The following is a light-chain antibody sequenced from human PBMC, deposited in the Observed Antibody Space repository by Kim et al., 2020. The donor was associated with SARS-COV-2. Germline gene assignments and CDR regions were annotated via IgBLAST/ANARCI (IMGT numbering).Light chain of an antibody. J-gene: IGKJ2*01. CDR3: QQYSSSPPMYT. Sequence: GERATLSCRASQSVSSYYLAWFQQKPGQAPRLLIYGTSNRATGIPDRFTGSGSGTDFTLTISRLEPEDFVVYYCQQYSSSPPMYTFGQGTKLEI. CDR2: GTS. V-gene: IGKV3-20*01. CDR1: QSVSSYY.